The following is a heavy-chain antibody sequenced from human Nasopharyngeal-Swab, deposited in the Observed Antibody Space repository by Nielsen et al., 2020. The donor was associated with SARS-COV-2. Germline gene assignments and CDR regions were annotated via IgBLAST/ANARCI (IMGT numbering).Heavy chain of an antibody. D-gene: IGHD2-21*02. J-gene: IGHJ3*02. CDR2: VRQDAREQ. CDR3: ARESVVTGMDDATDI. Sequence: GESLKISCAASGFPFRNHYITWVRQPPGKGLEWVANVRQDAREQFYADSVKGRFTISRDNAKNTVSLQMNSLRREDTAVYYCARESVVTGMDDATDIWGQGTMVTASS. CDR1: GFPFRNHY. V-gene: IGHV3-7*04.